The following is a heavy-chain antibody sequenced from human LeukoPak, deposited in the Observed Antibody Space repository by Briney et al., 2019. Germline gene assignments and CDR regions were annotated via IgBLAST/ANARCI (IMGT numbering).Heavy chain of an antibody. CDR1: GFTFSSYA. V-gene: IGHV3-30*04. D-gene: IGHD6-13*01. CDR2: ISYDGSNK. Sequence: GGSLRLSCAASGFTFSSYAMHWVRQAPGKGLEWVAVISYDGSNKYYADSVKGRFTISRDNSMNTLYLQMNSLRAEDTAVYYCARESSSWYWGQGTLVTVSS. J-gene: IGHJ4*02. CDR3: ARESSSWY.